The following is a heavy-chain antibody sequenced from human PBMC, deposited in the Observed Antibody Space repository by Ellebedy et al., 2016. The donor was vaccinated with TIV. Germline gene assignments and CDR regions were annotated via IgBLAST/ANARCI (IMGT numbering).Heavy chain of an antibody. CDR2: ISYDGSNK. Sequence: GGSLRLSXAASGFTFSSYAMHWVRQAPGKGLEWVAVISYDGSNKYYADSVKGRFTISRDNSKNTLYLQMNSLRPEDTAVYFCARDLRVAEAGIAWGQGTLVTVSS. CDR3: ARDLRVAEAGIA. D-gene: IGHD6-19*01. J-gene: IGHJ4*02. V-gene: IGHV3-30*04. CDR1: GFTFSSYA.